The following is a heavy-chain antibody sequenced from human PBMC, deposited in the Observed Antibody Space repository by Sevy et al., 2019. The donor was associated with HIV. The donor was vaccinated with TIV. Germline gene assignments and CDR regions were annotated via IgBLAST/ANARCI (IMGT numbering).Heavy chain of an antibody. Sequence: GGSLRLSCAASGFTFSDYWMSWVRQAPEKGLEWEANIKQDGSKKYYVDSVKGRLIMSRDNAKNSLYLEMNSLRAEDTAVYYCARLKLHYDPYYFDLWGQGTLVTVSS. CDR1: GFTFSDYW. V-gene: IGHV3-7*01. D-gene: IGHD3-16*01. J-gene: IGHJ4*02. CDR3: ARLKLHYDPYYFDL. CDR2: IKQDGSKK.